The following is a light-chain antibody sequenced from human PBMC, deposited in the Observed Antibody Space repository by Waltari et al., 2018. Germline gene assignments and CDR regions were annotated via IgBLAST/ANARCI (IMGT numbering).Light chain of an antibody. V-gene: IGLV2-8*01. CDR1: SSDIGGYPY. J-gene: IGLJ2*01. Sequence: QSALTQPPSASGSPGQSVTISCTGTSSDIGGYPYVSWYQQHPGDAPKLIIFEASKLSAGVPDRFSGSKAGNTASLTVSGLQADDEADYYCSSYAGSHTVLLFGGGTKLTVL. CDR3: SSYAGSHTVLL. CDR2: EAS.